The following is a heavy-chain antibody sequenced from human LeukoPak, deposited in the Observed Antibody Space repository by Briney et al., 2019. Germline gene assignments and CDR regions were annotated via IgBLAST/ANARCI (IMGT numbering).Heavy chain of an antibody. D-gene: IGHD3-22*01. J-gene: IGHJ4*02. CDR1: GYTFTSYY. Sequence: ASVKVSCKASGYTFTSYYMHWVRQAPGQGLEWMGIINPTGDTTSYAQKFQGRVTMARDSSTSTVYLELSSLRSEDTAVYYCARRGHYSETSGLDYWGQGTLVTVSS. V-gene: IGHV1-46*01. CDR2: INPTGDTT. CDR3: ARRGHYSETSGLDY.